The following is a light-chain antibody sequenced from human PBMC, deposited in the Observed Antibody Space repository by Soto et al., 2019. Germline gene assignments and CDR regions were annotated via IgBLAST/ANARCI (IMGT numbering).Light chain of an antibody. CDR2: YDS. CDR3: QVWDSSSDHPYV. V-gene: IGLV3-21*04. Sequence: SYELTLPPSVSVAPGKTARITCGGNNIGSKSVHWYQQKPGQAPVLVIYYDSDRPSGIPERFSGSNSGNTATLTISRVEAGDEADYYCQVWDSSSDHPYVFGTGTKLTVL. J-gene: IGLJ1*01. CDR1: NIGSKS.